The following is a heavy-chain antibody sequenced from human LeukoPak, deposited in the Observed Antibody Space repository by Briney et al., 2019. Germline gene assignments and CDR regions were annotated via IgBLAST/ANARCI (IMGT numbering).Heavy chain of an antibody. V-gene: IGHV4-59*11. D-gene: IGHD4-17*01. Sequence: SETLSLTCTVSGDSFSSHYWTWIRQPPGKGRGWIGYISYIGSTNYSPSLKSRVTISIDTSKNQFSLKLTSVTAADTAVYYCARDLVTVTKGFDIWGQGTMVSVSS. J-gene: IGHJ3*02. CDR2: ISYIGST. CDR1: GDSFSSHY. CDR3: ARDLVTVTKGFDI.